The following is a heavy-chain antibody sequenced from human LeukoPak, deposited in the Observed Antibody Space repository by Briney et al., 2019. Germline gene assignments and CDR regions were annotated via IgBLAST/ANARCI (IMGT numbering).Heavy chain of an antibody. CDR2: VNPSGRS. CDR1: GGSFGDFW. CDR3: AIRYGRLEAGGTPFDS. V-gene: IGHV4-34*01. J-gene: IGHJ5*01. Sequence: SETLSLTCAVYGGSFGDFWWTRIRQSPGKGLEWIGEVNPSGRSNYNPSLNSRVTIPVDRSKKQFSLRLTSVTAADTALYYCAIRYGRLEAGGTPFDSWGQGTLVTVSS. D-gene: IGHD6-13*01.